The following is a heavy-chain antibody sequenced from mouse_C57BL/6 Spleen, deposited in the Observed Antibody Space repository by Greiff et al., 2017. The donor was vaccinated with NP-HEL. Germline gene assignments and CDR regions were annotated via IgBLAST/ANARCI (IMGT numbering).Heavy chain of an antibody. CDR1: GYAFSSSW. V-gene: IGHV1-82*01. J-gene: IGHJ3*01. D-gene: IGHD6-5*01. CDR2: IYPGDGDT. CDR3: APSLRYNAWFAY. Sequence: VQLQQSGPELVKPGASVEISCKASGYAFSSSWMNWVKQRPGKGLEWIGRIYPGDGDTNYNGKFKGKATLTADKSSSTAYMQLSSLTSEDSAVYFCAPSLRYNAWFAYWGQGTLVTVSA.